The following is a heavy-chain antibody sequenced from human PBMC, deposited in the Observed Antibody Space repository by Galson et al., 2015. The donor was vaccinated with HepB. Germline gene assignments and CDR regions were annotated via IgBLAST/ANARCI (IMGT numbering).Heavy chain of an antibody. J-gene: IGHJ4*02. V-gene: IGHV4-4*02. CDR2: IYHSGGT. D-gene: IGHD3-10*01. CDR3: ARAKEGRGYFDY. CDR1: GDSISSDSW. Sequence: LSLTCAVSGDSISSDSWWSWVRQPPGEGLEWIGEIYHSGGTNYRPPLKSRVTISVAKSKNQFSLKLASVTAADTAVYYCARAKEGRGYFDYWGQGTLVTVSS.